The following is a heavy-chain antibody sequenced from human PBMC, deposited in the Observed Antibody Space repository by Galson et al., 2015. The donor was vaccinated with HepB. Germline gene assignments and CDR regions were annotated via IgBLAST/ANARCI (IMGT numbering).Heavy chain of an antibody. J-gene: IGHJ4*02. CDR3: AKLMSDSPQFLWEFDS. CDR2: ISFDGSNE. CDR1: GFTFSSYG. V-gene: IGHV3-30*18. Sequence: LRLSCAASGFTFSSYGMHWVRQAPGKGLEWVATISFDGSNEYYADSVQGRFTISRDNSKNTVYLQVNSLRPEDTAVYYCAKLMSDSPQFLWEFDSWGQGTLVTVSS. D-gene: IGHD1-26*01.